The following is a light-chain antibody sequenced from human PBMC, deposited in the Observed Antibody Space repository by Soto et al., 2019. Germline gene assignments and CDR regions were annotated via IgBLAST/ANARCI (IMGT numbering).Light chain of an antibody. CDR3: QQYTDWPLT. CDR1: QSVTSNY. J-gene: IGKJ1*01. V-gene: IGKV3-20*01. Sequence: EVVMTQSPATLSVSPGERATLSCRVSQSVTSNYLAWYQQKPGQAPRLLIYGVSSRATGVPDRFSSSGSGTDFTLTISRLEPEDFAVYYCQQYTDWPLTFGQGTKVEVK. CDR2: GVS.